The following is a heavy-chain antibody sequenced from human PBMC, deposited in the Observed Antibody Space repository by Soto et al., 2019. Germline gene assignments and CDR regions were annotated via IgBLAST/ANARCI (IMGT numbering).Heavy chain of an antibody. Sequence: GAAVKFYCKASGYTFTGYYMHWVRQAPGQGLEWMGWINPNSGGTNYAQKFQGRVTMTRDTSISTAYMELSRLRSDDTAVYYCARGLPRYCGGDCNALDYWGQGTLVTVSS. CDR2: INPNSGGT. V-gene: IGHV1-2*02. D-gene: IGHD2-21*02. J-gene: IGHJ4*02. CDR1: GYTFTGYY. CDR3: ARGLPRYCGGDCNALDY.